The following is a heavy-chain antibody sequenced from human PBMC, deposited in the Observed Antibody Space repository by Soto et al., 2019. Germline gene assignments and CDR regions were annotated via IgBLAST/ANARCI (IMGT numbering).Heavy chain of an antibody. CDR3: AANWRGAYEGLFDL. J-gene: IGHJ3*01. CDR1: GGPISGYY. D-gene: IGHD1-1*01. V-gene: IGHV4-4*07. CDR2: IYSAGTT. Sequence: QVQPRESGPGLVKPSETLSLTCNVSGGPISGYYWNWVRQPAGKGLEWIGRIYSAGTTDLNPSLKSRVIMSVDTSSNQFSLKLLSVTAADTAVYYCAANWRGAYEGLFDLWGQGTTVTVSS.